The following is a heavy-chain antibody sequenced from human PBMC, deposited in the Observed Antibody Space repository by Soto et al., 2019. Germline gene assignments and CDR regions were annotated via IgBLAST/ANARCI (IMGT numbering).Heavy chain of an antibody. CDR3: ARVVGRIQRWPASYYYGMGV. D-gene: IGHD5-18*01. Sequence: QVQLVQSEAEVKKPGSSVKVSCKASGGTFSSYAISWVRQAPGQGLEWMGGIIPIFGTANYAQKFQGRVTITADESTSTAYMELSRMRSEHTAVYYCARVVGRIQRWPASYYYGMGVWGQGTTVTVSS. CDR2: IIPIFGTA. CDR1: GGTFSSYA. V-gene: IGHV1-69*12. J-gene: IGHJ6*02.